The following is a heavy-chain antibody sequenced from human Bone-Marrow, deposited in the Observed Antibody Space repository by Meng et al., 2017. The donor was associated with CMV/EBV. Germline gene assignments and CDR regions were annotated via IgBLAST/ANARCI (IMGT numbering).Heavy chain of an antibody. V-gene: IGHV1-58*01. Sequence: SVKVSCKASGFTFTSSAVQWVRQARGQRLEWIGWIVVGSGNTNYAQKFQERVTITRDMSTSTAYMELSSLRSEDTAVYYCARLHRLMGNTNFDYWGQGTLVTVSS. CDR1: GFTFTSSA. J-gene: IGHJ4*02. CDR2: IVVGSGNT. D-gene: IGHD6-25*01. CDR3: ARLHRLMGNTNFDY.